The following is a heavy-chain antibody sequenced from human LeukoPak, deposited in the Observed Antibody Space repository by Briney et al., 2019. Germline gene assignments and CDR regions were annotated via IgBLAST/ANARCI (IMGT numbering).Heavy chain of an antibody. CDR1: GYTFTSYG. CDR3: AGPHDYYMDV. V-gene: IGHV1-2*02. CDR2: INPNSGGT. J-gene: IGHJ6*03. Sequence: ASVKDSCKASGYTFTSYGISWVRQAPGQGLEWMGWINPNSGGTNYAQKFQGRVTMTRDTSISTAYMELSRLRSDDTAVYYCAGPHDYYMDVWGKGTTVTVSS.